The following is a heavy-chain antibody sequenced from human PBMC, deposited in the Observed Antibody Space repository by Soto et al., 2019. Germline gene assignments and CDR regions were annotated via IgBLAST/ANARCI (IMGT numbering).Heavy chain of an antibody. V-gene: IGHV3-23*01. CDR1: GFTFNTYG. CDR3: ARIGPYCGGDCYPDFDF. Sequence: EVQLLESGGGLVQPGGSLTLSCAASGFTFNTYGMTWVRQAPGKGLEWVSTVSGSGGGTYYADSVKGRFTISSVNSKNTMYLQMSNLRAEDTAVYFCARIGPYCGGDCYPDFDFWGLGTPVTVSS. J-gene: IGHJ4*02. D-gene: IGHD2-21*02. CDR2: VSGSGGGT.